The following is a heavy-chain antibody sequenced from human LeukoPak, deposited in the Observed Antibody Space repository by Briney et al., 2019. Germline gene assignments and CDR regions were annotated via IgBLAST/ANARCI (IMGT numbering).Heavy chain of an antibody. CDR1: GGSFSGYY. D-gene: IGHD2-8*01. J-gene: IGHJ5*02. Sequence: SETLSLTCAVYGGSFSGYYWSWIRQPPGKGLEWIGEINHSGSTNYNPSLKSRVTISVDTSKNQFSLKLSSVTAADTAVYYCARPTTPHPPWCFDPWGQGTLVTVSS. V-gene: IGHV4-34*01. CDR3: ARPTTPHPPWCFDP. CDR2: INHSGST.